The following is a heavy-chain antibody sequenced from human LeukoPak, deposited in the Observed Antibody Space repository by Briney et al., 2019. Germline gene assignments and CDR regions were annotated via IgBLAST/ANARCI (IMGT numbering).Heavy chain of an antibody. CDR1: GYTFTSYG. D-gene: IGHD6-25*01. CDR2: ISAYNGNT. V-gene: IGHV1-18*01. J-gene: IGHJ6*02. Sequence: ASVKVSCKASGYTFTSYGISWVRQAPGQGLEWMGWISAYNGNTNYAQKLQGRVTMTTDTSTSTAYMELRSLRSDDTAVYYCARDRRGAAGRWSPPTDVWGQGTTVTVSS. CDR3: ARDRRGAAGRWSPPTDV.